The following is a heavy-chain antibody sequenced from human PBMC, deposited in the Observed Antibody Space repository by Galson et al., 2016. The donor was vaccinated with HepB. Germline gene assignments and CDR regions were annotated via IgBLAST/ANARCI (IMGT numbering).Heavy chain of an antibody. J-gene: IGHJ3*02. D-gene: IGHD2-15*01. V-gene: IGHV3-74*01. CDR1: GFTFSTHW. CDR2: ISEDGRAT. Sequence: SLRLSCAASGFTFSTHWMHWVRQAPGKGLVCVSRISEDGRATNYADSVKGRFATSRDNAKNTLYLQMNSLSAEDTAIYYCARVFPARCSGRSCFSEGAFDIWGQGTMVIVSS. CDR3: ARVFPARCSGRSCFSEGAFDI.